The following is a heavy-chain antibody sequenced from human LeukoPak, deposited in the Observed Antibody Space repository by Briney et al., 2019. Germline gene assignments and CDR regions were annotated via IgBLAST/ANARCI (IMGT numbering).Heavy chain of an antibody. D-gene: IGHD3-3*01. J-gene: IGHJ6*02. Sequence: KPSESLSLTCTLSGGSTSRHYWSWIRQSPGKGLEWIGCIYNSGSTRYNPSLKSRVTISEDTSQNQFSLRLNSVTAADTAVYFCASASAGAIFYYGMDVWGQGTTVTVSS. CDR1: GGSTSRHY. CDR3: ASASAGAIFYYGMDV. CDR2: IYNSGST. V-gene: IGHV4-59*11.